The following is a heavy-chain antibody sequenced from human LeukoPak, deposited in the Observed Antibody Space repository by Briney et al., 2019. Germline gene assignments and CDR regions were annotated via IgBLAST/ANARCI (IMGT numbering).Heavy chain of an antibody. Sequence: SQTLSLTCAVSGGSISSGGYSWSWIRQPPGKGLEWIGYIYHSGSTYYNPSLKSRVTISVDRSKNQFSLKLSSVTAADTAVYYCARAVPAAIYWFDPWGQGTLVTVSS. CDR2: IYHSGST. V-gene: IGHV4-30-2*01. CDR3: ARAVPAAIYWFDP. CDR1: GGSISSGGYS. D-gene: IGHD2-2*01. J-gene: IGHJ5*02.